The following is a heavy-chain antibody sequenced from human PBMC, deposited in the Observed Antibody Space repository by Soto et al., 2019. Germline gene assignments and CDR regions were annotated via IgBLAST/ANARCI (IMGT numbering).Heavy chain of an antibody. CDR2: FYYSGST. J-gene: IGHJ4*02. CDR3: ARSNIEPRLFMYPFDA. D-gene: IGHD6-6*01. V-gene: IGHV4-39*01. CDR1: GGSISSSSYY. Sequence: PSETLSLTCTVSGGSISSSSYYWGWIRQPTGKGLEWIGSFYYSGSTYYNPSLKGRLTISVDMSNIQFSLKLRAVTAADTAVYYCARSNIEPRLFMYPFDARGQRTPVTGSS.